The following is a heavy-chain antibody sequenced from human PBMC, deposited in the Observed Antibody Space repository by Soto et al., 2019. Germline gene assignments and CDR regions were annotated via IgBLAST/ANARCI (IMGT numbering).Heavy chain of an antibody. D-gene: IGHD6-19*01. Sequence: QVQLVQSGAEVKKPGASMRVSCRASGFSFTSFEIHWVRQAPGQGLEWVGRINLKSGDTVFAQRFQGRAAMTRNTSISTANMEVSGLKVEDTAVYYCARGRGGVAGGMLEYWGQGTPVTVSS. CDR2: INLKSGDT. CDR1: GFSFTSFE. J-gene: IGHJ4*02. V-gene: IGHV1-8*01. CDR3: ARGRGGVAGGMLEY.